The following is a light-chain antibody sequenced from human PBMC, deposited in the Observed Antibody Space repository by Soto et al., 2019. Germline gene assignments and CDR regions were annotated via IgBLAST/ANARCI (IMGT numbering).Light chain of an antibody. CDR3: QQYGSPPLT. J-gene: IGKJ4*01. CDR2: GAS. Sequence: EIVLTQSPGTLSLSPGEGATLSCRASQSVTSNYLAWYQQKPGQAPRLLIYGASNRATGIPDRFSGSGSGTDFTLTISRLEPEDFALYYCQQYGSPPLTFGGGTKVEIK. CDR1: QSVTSNY. V-gene: IGKV3-20*01.